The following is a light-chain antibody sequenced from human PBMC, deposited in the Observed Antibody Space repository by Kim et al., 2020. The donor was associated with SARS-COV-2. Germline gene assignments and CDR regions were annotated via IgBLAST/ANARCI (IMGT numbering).Light chain of an antibody. CDR2: EAT. V-gene: IGKV5-2*01. CDR1: EDIDDD. CDR3: LQHDSYPLT. Sequence: ATPGEAVTISCKASEDIDDDVNWYQRKPGEQAICIIDEATRLVPGIPTRFSGSGYGTDFTLTINGIEHEDAAYYFCLQHDSYPLTFGEGTKVDIK. J-gene: IGKJ4*01.